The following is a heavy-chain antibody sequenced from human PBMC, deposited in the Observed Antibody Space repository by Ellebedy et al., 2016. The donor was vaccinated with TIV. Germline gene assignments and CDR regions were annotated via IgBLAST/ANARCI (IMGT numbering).Heavy chain of an antibody. CDR1: GFTFSTYA. CDR3: AQADCSSSSCSSGYAFAM. J-gene: IGHJ3*02. V-gene: IGHV3-30-3*01. D-gene: IGHD2-2*01. Sequence: GGSLRLSCAASGFTFSTYAMHWVRQAPGKGLEWVAVISYGGDIKYYVDSVKGRFTISRDNSKNTLYLQMNSLRPEDTALYYCAQADCSSSSCSSGYAFAMWGQGTMVIVS. CDR2: ISYGGDIK.